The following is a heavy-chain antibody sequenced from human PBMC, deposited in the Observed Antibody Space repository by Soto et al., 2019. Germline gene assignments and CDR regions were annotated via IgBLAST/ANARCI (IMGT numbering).Heavy chain of an antibody. CDR3: ARSYCSGGSCYFDY. Sequence: QLQLQESGPGLVKPSETLSLTCTVSGGSISSSSYYWGWIRQPPGKGLEWIGRIYYSGSTYYNPSLKSRVTISVDTSKNQFSLKLSSVTAADTAVYYCARSYCSGGSCYFDYWGQGTLVTVSS. V-gene: IGHV4-39*01. D-gene: IGHD2-15*01. CDR2: IYYSGST. CDR1: GGSISSSSYY. J-gene: IGHJ4*02.